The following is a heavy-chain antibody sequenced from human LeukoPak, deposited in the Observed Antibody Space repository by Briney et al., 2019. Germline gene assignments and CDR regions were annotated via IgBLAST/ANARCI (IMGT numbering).Heavy chain of an antibody. Sequence: GGSLRLSCAASGFTFSSYAMSWVRQSPGKGREWVSAISGSGGSTYYADSVKGRFTISRDNSKNTLYLQMNSLRAEDTAVYYCAKPGIAAAGTGWFDPWGQGTLVTVSS. D-gene: IGHD6-13*01. CDR1: GFTFSSYA. CDR2: ISGSGGST. V-gene: IGHV3-23*01. J-gene: IGHJ5*02. CDR3: AKPGIAAAGTGWFDP.